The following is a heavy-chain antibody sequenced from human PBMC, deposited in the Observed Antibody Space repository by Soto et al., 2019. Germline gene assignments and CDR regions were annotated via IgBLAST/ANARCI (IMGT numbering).Heavy chain of an antibody. CDR2: IYHSGST. CDR1: GGSISSSNW. CDR3: ARRCSGGSCYPSRLDY. Sequence: QVQLQESGPGLVKPSGTLSLTCAVSGGSISSSNWWSWVRQPPGKGLEWIGEIYHSGSTNYNPSLQSRVTISVDKSKNQFSLKLSSVTAADTAVYYCARRCSGGSCYPSRLDYWGQGTLVTVSS. V-gene: IGHV4-4*02. J-gene: IGHJ4*02. D-gene: IGHD2-15*01.